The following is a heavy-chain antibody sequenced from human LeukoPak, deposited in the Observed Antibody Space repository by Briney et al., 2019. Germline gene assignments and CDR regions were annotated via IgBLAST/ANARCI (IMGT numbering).Heavy chain of an antibody. D-gene: IGHD2-15*01. Sequence: SETLSLTCTVSGGSISSSSYYWGWIRQPPGKGLEWIGSIYYSGSTYYNPSLKSRVTISVDTSKNQFSLKLSSVTAADTAVYYCARLSWYCSGGSCHSHNDYWGQGTLVTVSS. CDR2: IYYSGST. J-gene: IGHJ4*02. CDR3: ARLSWYCSGGSCHSHNDY. V-gene: IGHV4-39*01. CDR1: GGSISSSSYY.